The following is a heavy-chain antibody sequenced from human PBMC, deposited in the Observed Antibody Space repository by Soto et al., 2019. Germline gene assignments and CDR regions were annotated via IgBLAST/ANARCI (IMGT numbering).Heavy chain of an antibody. J-gene: IGHJ6*02. CDR2: IYHSGST. CDR1: GGSISSSNW. Sequence: QVQLQESGPGLVKPSGTLSLTCAVSGGSISSSNWWSWVRQPPGKGLEWIGEIYHSGSTNYNPSLKSRVTLSVDKSKNQFSLKLSSVTAADTAVYYCARVVGVADSYYYYYGMDVWGQGTTVTVSS. CDR3: ARVVGVADSYYYYYGMDV. V-gene: IGHV4-4*02. D-gene: IGHD3-3*01.